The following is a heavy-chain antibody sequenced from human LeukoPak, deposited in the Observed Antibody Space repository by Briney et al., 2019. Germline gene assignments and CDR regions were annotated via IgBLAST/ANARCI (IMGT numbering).Heavy chain of an antibody. V-gene: IGHV1-8*01. J-gene: IGHJ3*02. Sequence: GASMKVSCKASGYTFTSYDINWVRQSTGQGLEWMGWMNPNSGNTGYAQKFQGRVTMTRNTSISTAYMELSSLRSEDTAVYYCARFPGLLWFGELLDAFDIWGQGTMVTVSS. CDR3: ARFPGLLWFGELLDAFDI. D-gene: IGHD3-10*01. CDR1: GYTFTSYD. CDR2: MNPNSGNT.